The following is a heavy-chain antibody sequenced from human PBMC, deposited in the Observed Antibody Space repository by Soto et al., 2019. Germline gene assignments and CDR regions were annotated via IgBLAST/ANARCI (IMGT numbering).Heavy chain of an antibody. CDR2: ISYDGSNK. Sequence: GGSLRHSCAASGLTFSSYGMHLVRQAPGKGLEWVAVISYDGSNKYYADSVKGRFTISRDNSKNTLYLQMNSLRAEDTAVYYYAIPPGYSSGRYMNAFDIWGQGTIVTVSS. CDR1: GLTFSSYG. CDR3: AIPPGYSSGRYMNAFDI. D-gene: IGHD6-19*01. V-gene: IGHV3-30*03. J-gene: IGHJ3*02.